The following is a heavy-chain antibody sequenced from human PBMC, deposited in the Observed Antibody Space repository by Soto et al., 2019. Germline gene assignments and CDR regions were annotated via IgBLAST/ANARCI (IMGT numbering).Heavy chain of an antibody. D-gene: IGHD3-10*01. CDR3: ARDRGYDAHDYYYNAMDV. J-gene: IGHJ6*02. Sequence: GGSLRLSCISSGFTFRTYTMNWVRQAPGKGLEWVSGIRGFSPYTFYAESVKGRFTISRDNAKNSLYLQMNSLRAEDTAVYYCARDRGYDAHDYYYNAMDVWGQGTTVTVS. CDR2: IRGFSPYT. CDR1: GFTFRTYT. V-gene: IGHV3-21*01.